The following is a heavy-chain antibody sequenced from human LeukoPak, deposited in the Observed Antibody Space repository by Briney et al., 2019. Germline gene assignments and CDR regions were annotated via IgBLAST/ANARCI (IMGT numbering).Heavy chain of an antibody. J-gene: IGHJ4*02. CDR2: ISGSGGST. Sequence: GGSLRLSCAASGFTFSSYAVSWVRQAPGKGLEWVSAISGSGGSTYYADSVKGRFTISRDNSKNTLYLQMNSLRAEDTAVYYCHTGRWGYSYAPPAGYWGQGTLVTVSS. D-gene: IGHD5-18*01. CDR1: GFTFSSYA. CDR3: HTGRWGYSYAPPAGY. V-gene: IGHV3-23*01.